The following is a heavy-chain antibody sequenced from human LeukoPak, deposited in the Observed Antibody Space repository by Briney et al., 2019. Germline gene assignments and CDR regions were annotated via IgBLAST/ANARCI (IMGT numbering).Heavy chain of an antibody. CDR1: GGSISSYY. CDR2: IYYRGST. D-gene: IGHD3-9*01. J-gene: IGHJ6*03. CDR3: ARALLNYDILTGYYYYYYMDV. Sequence: SETLSLTCTVSGGSISSYYWSWIRQPPGKGLEWIGYIYYRGSTNYNPSLKSRVTISIETSKNQFSLKLSSVTAADTAVYYCARALLNYDILTGYYYYYYMDVWGKGTTVTISS. V-gene: IGHV4-59*01.